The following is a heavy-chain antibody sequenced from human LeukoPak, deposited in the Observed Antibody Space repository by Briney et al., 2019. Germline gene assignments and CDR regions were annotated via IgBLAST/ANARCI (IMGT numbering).Heavy chain of an antibody. J-gene: IGHJ4*02. CDR3: ARGPEGDYDILTGYPTDLSFDY. CDR2: INPNSGGT. D-gene: IGHD3-9*01. Sequence: GASVKVSCKASGYTFTGYYMHWVRQAPGQGLEWMGWINPNSGGTNYAQKFQGRVTMTRDTSISTAYMELSRLRSDDTAVYYCARGPEGDYDILTGYPTDLSFDYWGQGTLVTVSS. V-gene: IGHV1-2*02. CDR1: GYTFTGYY.